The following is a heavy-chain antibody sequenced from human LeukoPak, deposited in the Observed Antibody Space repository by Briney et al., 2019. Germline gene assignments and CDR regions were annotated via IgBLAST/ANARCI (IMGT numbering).Heavy chain of an antibody. D-gene: IGHD2-21*01. Sequence: GGSLRLSCAASGFTFSSYGMHWVRQAPGKGLEWVAVIWYDGSDKYYADSVKGRFTISRDNSKNTLYLQMNSLRAEDTAVYYCARGRLRVIDAFDIWGQGTMVTVSS. CDR3: ARGRLRVIDAFDI. J-gene: IGHJ3*02. CDR1: GFTFSSYG. V-gene: IGHV3-33*01. CDR2: IWYDGSDK.